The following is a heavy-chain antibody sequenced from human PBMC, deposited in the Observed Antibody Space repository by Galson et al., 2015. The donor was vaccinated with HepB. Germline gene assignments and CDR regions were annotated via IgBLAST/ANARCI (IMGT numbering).Heavy chain of an antibody. CDR3: ARHSYSDYGGPFDY. V-gene: IGHV1-69*13. Sequence: VKVSCKASGGTFSSYGFSWLRQAPRQGLEWMGGVIPVSGTVDYAQKFRGRVTITADISTSAAYMELSSLRSEDTAIYYCARHSYSDYGGPFDYWGQGTLVTVSS. J-gene: IGHJ4*02. CDR2: VIPVSGTV. D-gene: IGHD4/OR15-4a*01. CDR1: GGTFSSYG.